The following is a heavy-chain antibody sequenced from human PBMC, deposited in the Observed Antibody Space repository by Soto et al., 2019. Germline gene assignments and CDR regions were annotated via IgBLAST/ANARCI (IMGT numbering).Heavy chain of an antibody. CDR1: GFSLSTSRVG. CDR2: IYWDDDK. D-gene: IGHD3-3*01. Sequence: ASGPTPVNPKQTLTLTCPFSGFSLSTSRVGVGWIRQPPGKALEWLALIYWDDDKRYSPSLKSRLTITKDTSKNQVVLTMTNMDPVDTATYYCAHYITIFGPPYFDYWGQGTLVTVSS. V-gene: IGHV2-5*02. CDR3: AHYITIFGPPYFDY. J-gene: IGHJ4*02.